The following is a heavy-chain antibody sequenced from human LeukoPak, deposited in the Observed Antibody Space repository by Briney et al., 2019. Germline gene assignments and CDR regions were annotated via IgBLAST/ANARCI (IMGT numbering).Heavy chain of an antibody. CDR3: ARVVPRYLQDSPPGY. CDR2: ISYDGSNK. D-gene: IGHD5-24*01. CDR1: GFTFSSYA. V-gene: IGHV3-30-3*01. J-gene: IGHJ4*02. Sequence: PGRSLRLSCAASGFTFSSYAMPWVRQAPGKGLEWVAVISYDGSNKYYADSVKGRFTISRDNSKNTLYLQMNSLRAEDTAVYYCARVVPRYLQDSPPGYWGQGTLVTVSS.